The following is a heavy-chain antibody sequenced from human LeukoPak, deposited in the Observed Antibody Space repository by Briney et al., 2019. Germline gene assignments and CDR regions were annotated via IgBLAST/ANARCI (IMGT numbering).Heavy chain of an antibody. J-gene: IGHJ5*02. CDR1: GFTFSSYG. CDR3: AKENRAVVLPTNWFDP. Sequence: PGGSLRLSCAASGFTFSSYGMSWVRQAPGKGLEWVSGISGSSRNKYYAESVKGLVTNSRDNSKNTLYLQMNRLRAEDTAVYYCAKENRAVVLPTNWFDPWGQGTLVTISS. D-gene: IGHD2-2*01. CDR2: ISGSSRNK. V-gene: IGHV3-23*01.